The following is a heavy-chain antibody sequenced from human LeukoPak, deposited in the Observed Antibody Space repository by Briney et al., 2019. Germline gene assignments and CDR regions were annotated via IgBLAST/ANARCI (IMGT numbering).Heavy chain of an antibody. CDR2: INPSGGST. CDR1: GYTFTSYY. CDR3: ARDRGAAGTPLDP. V-gene: IGHV1-46*01. J-gene: IGHJ5*02. D-gene: IGHD6-13*01. Sequence: ASVKVSCKASGYTFTSYYMHWVRQAPGQGLEWMGIINPSGGSTSYAQKFQGRVTMTRDTSTSTVYMELSSLRSDDTAVYYCARDRGAAGTPLDPWGQGTLVTVSS.